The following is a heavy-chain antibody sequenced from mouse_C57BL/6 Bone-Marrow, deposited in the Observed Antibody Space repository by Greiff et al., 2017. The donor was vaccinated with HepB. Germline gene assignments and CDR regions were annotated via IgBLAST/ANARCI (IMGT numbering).Heavy chain of an antibody. CDR2: IDPETGGT. CDR3: TRAIGYYSNPWYFDV. V-gene: IGHV1-15*01. D-gene: IGHD2-5*01. J-gene: IGHJ1*03. CDR1: GYTFTDYE. Sequence: VKLVESGAELVRPGASVTLSCKASGYTFTDYEMHWVKQTPVHGLEWIGAIDPETGGTAYNQKFKGKAILTADKSSSTAYMELRSLTSEDSAVYYCTRAIGYYSNPWYFDVWGTGTTVTVSS.